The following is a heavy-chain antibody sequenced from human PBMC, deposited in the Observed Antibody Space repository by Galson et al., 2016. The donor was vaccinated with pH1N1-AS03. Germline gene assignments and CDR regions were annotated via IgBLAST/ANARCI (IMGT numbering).Heavy chain of an antibody. D-gene: IGHD6-19*01. CDR3: ARTGSNGWYYFDS. CDR2: VYYSGTP. J-gene: IGHJ4*02. CDR1: GGSMRGYY. V-gene: IGHV4-59*01. Sequence: SETLSLTCTVSGGSMRGYYWSWIRQSPERGMKWIGCVYYSGTPTYNPSLKSQGTISVDTSKNQFSLKLSSVTAADTAVYFGARTGSNGWYYFDSWGQGALVTVSS.